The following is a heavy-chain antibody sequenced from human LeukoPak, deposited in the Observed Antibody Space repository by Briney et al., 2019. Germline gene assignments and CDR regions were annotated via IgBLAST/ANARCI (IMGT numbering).Heavy chain of an antibody. CDR2: IYYSGST. Sequence: PSETLSLTCTVSGGSISSYYWSWIRQPPGKGLEWLGYIYYSGSTNYNPSLKSRVTISVDTSKNQFSLKLSSVTAADTAVYYCARDHAIFGGAFYYYYMDVWGKGTTVTVSS. CDR1: GGSISSYY. CDR3: ARDHAIFGGAFYYYYMDV. D-gene: IGHD3-3*01. J-gene: IGHJ6*03. V-gene: IGHV4-59*01.